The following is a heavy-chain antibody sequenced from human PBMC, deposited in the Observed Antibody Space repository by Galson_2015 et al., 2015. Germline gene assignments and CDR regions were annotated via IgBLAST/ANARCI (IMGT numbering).Heavy chain of an antibody. D-gene: IGHD3-22*01. Sequence: SLRLSCAASGFTFSSYGMHWVRQAPGKGLEWVAVIWYDGSNKYYADSVKGRFTISRDNSKNTLYLQMNSLRAEDTAVYHCARDYGSGYYADAFDIWGQGTMVTVSS. CDR1: GFTFSSYG. J-gene: IGHJ3*02. V-gene: IGHV3-33*01. CDR2: IWYDGSNK. CDR3: ARDYGSGYYADAFDI.